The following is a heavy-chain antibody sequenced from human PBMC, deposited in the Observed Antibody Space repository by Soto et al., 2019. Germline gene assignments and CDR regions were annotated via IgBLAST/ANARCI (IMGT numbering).Heavy chain of an antibody. CDR3: ARHGGIVVVPAAKGGAFDI. Sequence: QLQLQESGPGLVKPSETLSLTCTVSGGSISSSSYYWGWIRQPPGKGLEWIGSIYYSGSTYYNPSLKSRVTISVDTSKNQFSLKLSSVTAADTAVYYCARHGGIVVVPAAKGGAFDIWGQGTMVTVSS. CDR1: GGSISSSSYY. V-gene: IGHV4-39*01. J-gene: IGHJ3*02. CDR2: IYYSGST. D-gene: IGHD2-2*01.